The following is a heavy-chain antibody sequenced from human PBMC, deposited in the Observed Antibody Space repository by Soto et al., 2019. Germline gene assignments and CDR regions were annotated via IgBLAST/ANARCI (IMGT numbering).Heavy chain of an antibody. J-gene: IGHJ6*02. CDR2: IIPNFGAP. CDR1: GGPFRGYG. Sequence: QVQLVQSGPEVKKTGSSMKVSCKASGGPFRGYGLNWVRQAPGQGLEWIGGIIPNFGAPNYAQKFQGRVSITADEVTSTVYMELRGLSSDDTAVYYCATPARDFYGPFYQHSGLDVWGQGTRLTVSS. D-gene: IGHD3-16*01. V-gene: IGHV1-69*01. CDR3: ATPARDFYGPFYQHSGLDV.